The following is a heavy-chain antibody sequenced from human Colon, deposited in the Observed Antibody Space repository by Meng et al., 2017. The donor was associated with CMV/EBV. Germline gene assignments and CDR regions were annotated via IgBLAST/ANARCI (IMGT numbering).Heavy chain of an antibody. J-gene: IGHJ6*02. CDR1: GYTFTSYD. V-gene: IGHV1-8*03. Sequence: ASVKVSCKASGYTFTSYDINWVRQATGQGLEWMGWMNPNSGNTGYAQKFQGRVTITRNTSISTAYMEPSSLRSEDTAVYYCARSMKSITMIVVVHTYGMDVWGQGTTVTVSS. CDR3: ARSMKSITMIVVVHTYGMDV. D-gene: IGHD3-22*01. CDR2: MNPNSGNT.